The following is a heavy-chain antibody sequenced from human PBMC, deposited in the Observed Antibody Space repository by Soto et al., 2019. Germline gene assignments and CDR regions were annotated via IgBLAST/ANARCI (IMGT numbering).Heavy chain of an antibody. CDR3: ARDRKSGYYYYYGMDV. CDR2: ISYDGSNK. D-gene: IGHD3-3*01. V-gene: IGHV3-30*03. CDR1: GFTFSSYG. J-gene: IGHJ6*02. Sequence: PLRVSCAASGFTFSSYGMHWVRQAPGKGLEWVAVISYDGSNKYYADSVKGRFTISRDNSKNTLYLQMNSLRAEDTAVYYCARDRKSGYYYYYGMDVWGQGTTVTVSS.